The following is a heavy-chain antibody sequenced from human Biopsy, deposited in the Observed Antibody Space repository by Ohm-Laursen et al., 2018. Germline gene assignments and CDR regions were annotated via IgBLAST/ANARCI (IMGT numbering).Heavy chain of an antibody. Sequence: SLRLSCAASGFGMYAMHWVRQPPGKGLAWLAVVAYDGSNKYYAESVKGRFTISRDRSRGTVHLQMNSLRYEDTALYYCAKDGGQWLGGAFDIWGHGTMVSVSS. CDR3: AKDGGQWLGGAFDI. D-gene: IGHD6-19*01. CDR1: GFGMYA. CDR2: VAYDGSNK. V-gene: IGHV3-30*18. J-gene: IGHJ3*02.